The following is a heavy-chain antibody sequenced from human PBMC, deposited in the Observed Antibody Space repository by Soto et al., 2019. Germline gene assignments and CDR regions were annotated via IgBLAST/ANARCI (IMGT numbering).Heavy chain of an antibody. J-gene: IGHJ6*02. CDR2: ISYDGSNK. Sequence: QVQLVESGGGVVQPGRSLRLSCAASGFTFSSYGMNWVRQAPGKGLEWVAVISYDGSNKYYADSVKGRFTISRDSSKNMLYLQMNSLRAEDTAVYYCAKEDSSSWHYYYGMDVWDQGSTVTVSS. V-gene: IGHV3-30*18. CDR1: GFTFSSYG. CDR3: AKEDSSSWHYYYGMDV. D-gene: IGHD6-13*01.